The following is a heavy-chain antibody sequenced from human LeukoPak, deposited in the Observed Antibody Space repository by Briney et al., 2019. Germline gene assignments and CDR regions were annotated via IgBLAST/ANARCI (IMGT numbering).Heavy chain of an antibody. CDR3: ARGRVGATTYAFDI. CDR1: GGSISSGGYY. D-gene: IGHD1-26*01. CDR2: IYHSGST. V-gene: IGHV4-30-2*01. J-gene: IGHJ3*02. Sequence: SSETLSLTCTVSGGSISSGGYYWSWIRQPPGKGLEWIGYIYHSGSTYYNPSLKSRVTISVDRSKNQFSLKLSSVTAADTAVYYCARGRVGATTYAFDIWGQGTMVTVSS.